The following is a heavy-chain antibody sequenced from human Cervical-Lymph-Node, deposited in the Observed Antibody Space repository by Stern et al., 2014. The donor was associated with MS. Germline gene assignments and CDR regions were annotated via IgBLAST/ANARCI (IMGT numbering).Heavy chain of an antibody. CDR1: GYSFTVNW. CDR2: IYPGDYDA. J-gene: IGHJ4*02. CDR3: ARDYGDYAFDY. D-gene: IGHD4-17*01. V-gene: IGHV5-51*01. Sequence: EVQLVESGEEVKKPGESLQISCKGSGYSFTVNWIAWVRQMPGKGLEWRGIIYPGDYDARYSPSFQGQVPISADKSISPAYLQWSSLKASDTAMYYCARDYGDYAFDYWGQGTLVTVSS.